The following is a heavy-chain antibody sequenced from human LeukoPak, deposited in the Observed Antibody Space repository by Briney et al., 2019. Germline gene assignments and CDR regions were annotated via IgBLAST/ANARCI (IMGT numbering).Heavy chain of an antibody. D-gene: IGHD5-18*01. J-gene: IGHJ4*02. CDR1: GGTFSSYA. CDR2: INPNSGGT. V-gene: IGHV1-2*02. CDR3: ARDPRGYSYGRRFDY. Sequence: ASVKVSCKASGGTFSSYAISWVRQAPGQGLEWMGWINPNSGGTNYAQKFQGRVTMTRDTSISTAYMELSRLRSDDTAVYYCARDPRGYSYGRRFDYWGQGTLVTVSS.